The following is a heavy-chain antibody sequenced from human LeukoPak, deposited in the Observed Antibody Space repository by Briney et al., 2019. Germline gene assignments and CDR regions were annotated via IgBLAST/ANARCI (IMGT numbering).Heavy chain of an antibody. CDR1: GFTFSSYS. J-gene: IGHJ4*02. D-gene: IGHD1-26*01. CDR3: ARDGVGATLDY. Sequence: GGSLRLSCAASGFTFSSYSMNWVRQAPGKGLEWVSSVSSSSSYIYYADSVKGRFTISRDNAKNSLYLQMNSLRAEDTAVYYCARDGVGATLDYWGQGTLVTVSS. CDR2: VSSSSSYI. V-gene: IGHV3-21*01.